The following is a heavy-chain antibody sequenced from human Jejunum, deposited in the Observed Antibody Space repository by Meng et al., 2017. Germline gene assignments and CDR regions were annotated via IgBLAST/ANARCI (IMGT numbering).Heavy chain of an antibody. CDR3: ARGWKYAWFN. CDR1: GGFSSLYW. D-gene: IGHD1-7*01. J-gene: IGHJ4*02. V-gene: IGHV4-4*02. CDR2: MQQSGSS. Sequence: QVQLQEAGPGLVRPSGDLSLTCAVSGGFSSLYWWSWLRQPPGKGLEWIGEMQQSGSSNYNPSLKSRLTMSVDESKNHFSLKLNSVTAADTAVYYCARGWKYAWFNWGQGTLVTVSS.